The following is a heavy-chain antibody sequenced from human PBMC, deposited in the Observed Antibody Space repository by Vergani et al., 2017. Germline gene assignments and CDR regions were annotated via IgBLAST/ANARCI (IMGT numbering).Heavy chain of an antibody. Sequence: QVPVVQSGAEVKNSGASVKVSCKTSGYTFSNYYMHWVRQAPGQGLEWMGIINPSGGHTNYAQRFQGRVTMTRDTSTSTVYMKLSSLRSEDTAIYYCARGDYGILTGYRYWGQGALVTVSA. CDR1: GYTFSNYY. CDR2: INPSGGHT. CDR3: ARGDYGILTGYRY. J-gene: IGHJ4*02. V-gene: IGHV1-46*03. D-gene: IGHD3-9*01.